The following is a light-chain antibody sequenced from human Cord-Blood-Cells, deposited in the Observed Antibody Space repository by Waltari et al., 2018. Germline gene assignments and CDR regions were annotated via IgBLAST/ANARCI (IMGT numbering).Light chain of an antibody. CDR2: RNN. V-gene: IGLV1-47*01. CDR1: SSNIGNNY. Sequence: QSVLTQPPSASGTPGQRVTISCSGSSSNIGNNYEYWYQQLPGTAPKLLIYRNNQRPSGVPDRFSGSKSGNSASLAISGLRSEDEADYYCAAWDDSLSGLVVFGGGTKLTVL. CDR3: AAWDDSLSGLVV. J-gene: IGLJ2*01.